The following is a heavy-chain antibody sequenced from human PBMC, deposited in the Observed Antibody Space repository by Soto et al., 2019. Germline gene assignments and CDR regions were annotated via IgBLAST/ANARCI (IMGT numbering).Heavy chain of an antibody. CDR3: ARDPQQLPPYYYYYYGMDV. V-gene: IGHV1-46*01. CDR2: INPSGGST. D-gene: IGHD6-13*01. Sequence: ASVKVSCKTSGYTFTTYGVSWVRQAPGQGLEWMGIINPSGGSTSYAQKFQGRVTMTRDTSTSTVYMELSSLRSEDTAVYYRARDPQQLPPYYYYYYGMDVWGQGTTVTVSS. CDR1: GYTFTTYG. J-gene: IGHJ6*02.